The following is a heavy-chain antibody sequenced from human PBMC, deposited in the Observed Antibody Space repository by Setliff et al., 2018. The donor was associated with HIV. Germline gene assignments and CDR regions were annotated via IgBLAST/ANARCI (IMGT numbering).Heavy chain of an antibody. Sequence: ASVKVSCKASGYTFTDYYMHWVKQAPGKGPEWMGRVDPEDGETIYAEKFQGRVTITADTSTDTAYMELSSLRSEDTAVYYCATLDPNYGDYCDYWGQGTRVTVSS. D-gene: IGHD4-17*01. CDR1: GYTFTDYY. J-gene: IGHJ4*02. V-gene: IGHV1-69-2*01. CDR2: VDPEDGET. CDR3: ATLDPNYGDYCDY.